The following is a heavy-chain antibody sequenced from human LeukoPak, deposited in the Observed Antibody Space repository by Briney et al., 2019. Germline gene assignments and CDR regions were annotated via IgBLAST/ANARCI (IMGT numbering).Heavy chain of an antibody. CDR1: GFTVSSNY. CDR2: IYSGGST. J-gene: IGHJ4*02. CDR3: ARSYDFWSGYYGFDY. V-gene: IGHV3-66*02. Sequence: GGSLRLSCAASGFTVSSNYMSWVRQAPGKGLEWFSVIYSGGSTYYADSVKGRFTISRDNSKNTLYLQMNSLRAEDTAVYYCARSYDFWSGYYGFDYWGQGTLVTISS. D-gene: IGHD3-3*01.